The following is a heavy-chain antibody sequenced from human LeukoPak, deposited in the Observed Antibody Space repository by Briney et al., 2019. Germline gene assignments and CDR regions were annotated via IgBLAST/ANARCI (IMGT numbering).Heavy chain of an antibody. CDR2: IYYSGSS. Sequence: SETLSLTCSVSGGSISSHYWSWIRQPPGKGLEWIGYIYYSGSSKYNPSLKSRVTISVDTSKNQFSLKLSSVTAADTAVYYCARDLVTVTKGFDIWGQGTMVSVSS. J-gene: IGHJ3*02. D-gene: IGHD4-17*01. V-gene: IGHV4-59*11. CDR1: GGSISSHY. CDR3: ARDLVTVTKGFDI.